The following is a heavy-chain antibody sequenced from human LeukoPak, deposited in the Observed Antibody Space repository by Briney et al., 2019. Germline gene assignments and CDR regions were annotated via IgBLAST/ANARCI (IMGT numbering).Heavy chain of an antibody. V-gene: IGHV4-59*08. J-gene: IGHJ4*02. CDR2: IYYSGST. CDR1: GGSISSYY. Sequence: PSETLSLTCTVSGGSISSYYWSWIRQPPGKGLEWIGYIYYSGSTNYNPSLKSRVTISVDTSKNQFSLKLGSVTAADTAVYYCAAIPQPWLVWWYFDYWGQGTLVTVSS. D-gene: IGHD6-19*01. CDR3: AAIPQPWLVWWYFDY.